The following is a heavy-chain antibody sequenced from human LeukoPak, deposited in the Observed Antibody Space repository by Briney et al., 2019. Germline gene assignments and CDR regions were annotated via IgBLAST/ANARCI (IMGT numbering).Heavy chain of an antibody. V-gene: IGHV1-46*01. J-gene: IGHJ4*02. D-gene: IGHD3-3*01. CDR2: MNHGGGST. CDR3: ARDESTAVGGVLIRY. Sequence: NVSCQASGYTFTKYYMHWVRQAPAQRHEWMGIMNHGGGSTNYAQKFQGRVTMTRDTSTSTVYVELSSLRSEDTAVYYCARDESTAVGGVLIRYWGQGTLVTVSS. CDR1: GYTFTKYY.